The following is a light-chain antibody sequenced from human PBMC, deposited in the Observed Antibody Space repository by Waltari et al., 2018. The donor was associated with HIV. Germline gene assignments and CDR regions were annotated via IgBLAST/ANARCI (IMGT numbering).Light chain of an antibody. CDR3: QQAKVFPLS. Sequence: SYELTQPPSVSVSPGQTARITCSGDHLGDKYACWYQQKPGQSPVLVIYQDGKRPSGIPERFSGSNSGNTATLTISCLQPEDFATYYCQQAKVFPLSFGGGTK. J-gene: IGLJ2*01. CDR1: HLGDKY. CDR2: QDG. V-gene: IGLV3-1*01.